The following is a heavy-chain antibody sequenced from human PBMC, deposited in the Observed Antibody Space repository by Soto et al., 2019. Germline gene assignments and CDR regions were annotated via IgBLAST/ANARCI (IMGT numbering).Heavy chain of an antibody. J-gene: IGHJ4*02. CDR3: ARGRHWLDY. CDR1: GGSISNYY. V-gene: IGHV4-59*01. Sequence: SETLSLTCTVSGGSISNYYWSCTRQPPGKGLEWIGYIYYTGSTNYNPSLKSRVTISVDTSENKFSMRLSSVTAADTAIYYCARGRHWLDYWGQGALVTVSS. D-gene: IGHD6-19*01. CDR2: IYYTGST.